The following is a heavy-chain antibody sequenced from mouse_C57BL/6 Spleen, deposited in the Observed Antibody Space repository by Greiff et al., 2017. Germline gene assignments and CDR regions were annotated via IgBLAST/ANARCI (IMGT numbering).Heavy chain of an antibody. J-gene: IGHJ2*01. D-gene: IGHD2-1*01. Sequence: EVKLMESGGGLVKPGGSLKLSCAASGFTFSDYGMHWVRQAPEKGLEWVAYISSGSSTIYYADTVKGRFTISRDNAKNTLFLQMTSLRSEDTAMYYCARYGNYVGYYFDYWGQGTTLTVSS. CDR2: ISSGSSTI. CDR1: GFTFSDYG. V-gene: IGHV5-17*01. CDR3: ARYGNYVGYYFDY.